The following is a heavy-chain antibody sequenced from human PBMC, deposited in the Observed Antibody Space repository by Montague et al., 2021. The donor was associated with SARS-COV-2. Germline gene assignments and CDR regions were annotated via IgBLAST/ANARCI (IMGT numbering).Heavy chain of an antibody. J-gene: IGHJ6*02. D-gene: IGHD5-12*01. Sequence: SETLSLTCTVSGGSISSYYWSWIRQPPGKGLEWIGYIYYSGSTNYNPSLKSRVTISVDTSKNQFSLKLSSVTAADTAVYYCARGAGRGRGYGKHYYYYYGMDVWGQGTTVTVSS. CDR2: IYYSGST. V-gene: IGHV4-59*01. CDR1: GGSISSYY. CDR3: ARGAGRGRGYGKHYYYYYGMDV.